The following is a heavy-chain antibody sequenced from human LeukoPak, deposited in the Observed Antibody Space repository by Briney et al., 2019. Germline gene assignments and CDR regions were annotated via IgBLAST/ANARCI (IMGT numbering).Heavy chain of an antibody. CDR1: EYTYRNHY. Sequence: GASVKVSCKGSEYTYRNHYMHWVRQAPGQGLEWMGIINPSGTRTTYVQKFQGRVIITLDQSADSVVMALSNLESNDTAVYFCASDNSNNWDRVSVWWFDPWGEGTLVTVSS. CDR3: ASDNSNNWDRVSVWWFDP. V-gene: IGHV1-46*01. J-gene: IGHJ5*02. CDR2: INPSGTRT. D-gene: IGHD1/OR15-1a*01.